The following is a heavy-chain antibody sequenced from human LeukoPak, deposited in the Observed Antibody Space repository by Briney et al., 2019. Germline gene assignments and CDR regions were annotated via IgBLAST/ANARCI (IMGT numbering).Heavy chain of an antibody. CDR2: IYTSGST. V-gene: IGHV4-4*07. J-gene: IGHJ4*02. D-gene: IGHD3-10*01. CDR3: ARGRALLWFGELSMNRQYYFDY. Sequence: SETLSLTCTVSGGSISSNYWRWIRQPAGKGLEWIGRIYTSGSTNYNPSLKSRVTMSVDTSKNQSSLKLSSVTAADTAVYYCARGRALLWFGELSMNRQYYFDYWGQGTLVTVSS. CDR1: GGSISSNY.